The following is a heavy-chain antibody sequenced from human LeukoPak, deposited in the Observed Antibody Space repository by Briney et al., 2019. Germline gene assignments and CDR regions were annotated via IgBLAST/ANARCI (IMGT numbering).Heavy chain of an antibody. CDR1: GFTFSSYA. CDR3: AKTLSGPNYGYDAFDF. CDR2: ISGSGGST. Sequence: PGGSLRLSCAASGFTFSSYAMSWVRQAPGKGLECVSTISGSGGSTYYADSVKGRFTISRDNSKNTLYLQMNSLRAEETAVYYCAKTLSGPNYGYDAFDFWGQGTMVTVSS. J-gene: IGHJ3*01. D-gene: IGHD3-10*01. V-gene: IGHV3-23*01.